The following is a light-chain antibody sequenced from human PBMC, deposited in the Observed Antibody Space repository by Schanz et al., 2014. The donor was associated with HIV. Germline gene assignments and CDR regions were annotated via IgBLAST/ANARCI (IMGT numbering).Light chain of an antibody. CDR2: GAS. J-gene: IGKJ4*02. V-gene: IGKV3-20*01. CDR1: QSVKSNF. CDR3: HHYGDSRGA. Sequence: EIVLTQSPGTLSLSPGERGTLSCRASQSVKSNFIGWYQQKPGQAPRLLIFGASNRATGIPDRFSGGVSGTDFTLTISRVEPDDFAVYYCHHYGDSRGAFGGGTEV.